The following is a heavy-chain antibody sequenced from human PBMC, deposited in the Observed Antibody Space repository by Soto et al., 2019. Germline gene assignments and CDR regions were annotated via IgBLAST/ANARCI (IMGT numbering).Heavy chain of an antibody. CDR2: ISGSGGST. CDR1: GFTFSSYA. J-gene: IGHJ4*02. CDR3: AKENGYNSSWFEFDY. V-gene: IGHV3-23*01. Sequence: EVQLLESGGGLVQPGGSLRLSCAASGFTFSSYAMSWVRQAPGKGLEWVSAISGSGGSTYYADSVKGTFTISRDNSKNTLYLPPKSLRAEHKAVYYCAKENGYNSSWFEFDYWGQGTLVTVSS. D-gene: IGHD6-13*01.